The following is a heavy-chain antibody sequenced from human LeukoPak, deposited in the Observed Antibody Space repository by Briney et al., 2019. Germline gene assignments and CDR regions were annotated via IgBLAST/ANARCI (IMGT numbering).Heavy chain of an antibody. CDR3: ARVGGFITGTTRANWFDP. V-gene: IGHV1-18*01. CDR2: ISAYNGNT. D-gene: IGHD1-20*01. CDR1: GGTFSSYA. Sequence: ASVKVSCKASGGTFSSYAISWVRQAPGQGLEWMGWISAYNGNTNYAQKLQGRVTMTTDTSTSTAYMELRSLRSDDTAVYYCARVGGFITGTTRANWFDPWGQGTLVTVSS. J-gene: IGHJ5*02.